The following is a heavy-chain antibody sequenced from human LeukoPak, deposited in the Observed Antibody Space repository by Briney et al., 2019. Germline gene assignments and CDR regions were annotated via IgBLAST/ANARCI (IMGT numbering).Heavy chain of an antibody. CDR1: GGTXSSYA. D-gene: IGHD6-19*01. CDR2: IIPIFGTA. J-gene: IGHJ6*02. V-gene: IGHV1-69*01. CDR3: ARRQGAVAGSTYYYYGMDV. Sequence: GSSVKVSCKASGGTXSSYAISGVRQAPGQGLEWMGGIIPIFGTANYAQKFQGRVTITADESTSTAYMELSSLRSEDTAVYYCARRQGAVAGSTYYYYGMDVWGQGTTVTVSS.